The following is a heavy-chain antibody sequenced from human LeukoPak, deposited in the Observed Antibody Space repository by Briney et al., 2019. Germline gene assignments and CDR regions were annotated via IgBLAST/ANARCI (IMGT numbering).Heavy chain of an antibody. CDR1: GFTFSSYA. V-gene: IGHV3-23*01. CDR2: INDSGGNT. Sequence: GGSLRLSCAASGFTFSSYAMSWARQAPGKGLEWVSVINDSGGNTYYVDSVKGRFTISRDNSKNTLYLQMNSLRAEDTAVYYCAKVASPRTLAAAGSWGQGTLVTVSS. CDR3: AKVASPRTLAAAGS. J-gene: IGHJ4*02. D-gene: IGHD6-13*01.